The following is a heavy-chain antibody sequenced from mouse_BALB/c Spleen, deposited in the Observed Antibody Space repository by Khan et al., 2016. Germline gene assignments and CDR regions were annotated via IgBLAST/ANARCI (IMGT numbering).Heavy chain of an antibody. J-gene: IGHJ3*01. CDR3: VRHTTIAY. V-gene: IGHV5-12-1*01. Sequence: EVELVESGGGLVKPGGSLKLSCAASGFAFSSYDMSWVRQTPEKRLEWVAYISSGGNNTYYPDTVKGRFTISRDNAKNTLYLQMRSLKSEDTAMYYCVRHTTIAYWGQGTLVTVSA. CDR2: ISSGGNNT. D-gene: IGHD1-1*01. CDR1: GFAFSSYD.